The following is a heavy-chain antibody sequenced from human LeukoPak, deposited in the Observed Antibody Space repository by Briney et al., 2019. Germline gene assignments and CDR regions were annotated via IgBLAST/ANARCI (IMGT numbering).Heavy chain of an antibody. CDR2: IKSKTDGGAT. V-gene: IGHV3-15*01. J-gene: IGHJ3*02. CDR1: GFTFSNAW. CDR3: TTDILGYCSGGSCYGSI. Sequence: GGSLRLSCAASGFTFSNAWMSWVRQAPGKGLERVGRIKSKTDGGATDYAAPVKGRLTISRDDSKNTLYLQMNSLKTEDTAVYYCTTDILGYCSGGSCYGSIWGQGTMVTVSS. D-gene: IGHD2-15*01.